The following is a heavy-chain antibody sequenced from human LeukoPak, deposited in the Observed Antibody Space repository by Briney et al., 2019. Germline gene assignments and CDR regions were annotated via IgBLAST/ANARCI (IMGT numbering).Heavy chain of an antibody. CDR1: GVTVSNNR. Sequence: PGGSLRLSCAASGVTVSNNRLSWVRQAPGRGLEWVSTIYSDGNTYYPDSVKGRFTISRDGSKNTLYLKLNSLRTEDTAIYYCVSEREGSNSEHWGQGTLVTVSS. D-gene: IGHD1-26*01. CDR2: IYSDGNT. J-gene: IGHJ1*01. V-gene: IGHV3-53*01. CDR3: VSEREGSNSEH.